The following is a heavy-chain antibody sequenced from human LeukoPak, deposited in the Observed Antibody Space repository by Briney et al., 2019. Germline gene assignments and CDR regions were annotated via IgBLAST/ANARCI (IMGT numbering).Heavy chain of an antibody. CDR2: ISSGGGTI. J-gene: IGHJ4*02. CDR3: ARVSWYGSGNSINFDC. V-gene: IGHV3-48*03. Sequence: PGGSLRLSCAASGFTFSSYEMNWVRQAPGKGLEWVSYISSGGGTIYYADSVKGRFTISRDNAKNSLYLEMNSLRAEDTAVYYCARVSWYGSGNSINFDCWGQGALVSVSS. CDR1: GFTFSSYE. D-gene: IGHD3-10*01.